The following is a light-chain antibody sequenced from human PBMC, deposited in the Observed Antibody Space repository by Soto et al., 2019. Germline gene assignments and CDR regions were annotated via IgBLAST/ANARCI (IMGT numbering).Light chain of an antibody. Sequence: DIQMTQSPSSLSASVGDRVTITCQASQDITNYLNWYQQKPGKAPKLLIYDASNLKTGVPSRFSGSGSGTDFTFTISSLQPEDIATHYCQQYDYLPYTFGQGTKLEIK. CDR1: QDITNY. V-gene: IGKV1-33*01. J-gene: IGKJ2*01. CDR3: QQYDYLPYT. CDR2: DAS.